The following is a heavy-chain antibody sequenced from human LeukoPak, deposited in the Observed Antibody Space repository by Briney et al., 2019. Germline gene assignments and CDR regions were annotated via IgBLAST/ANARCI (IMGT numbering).Heavy chain of an antibody. CDR1: GYSFTSYW. CDR2: IYPGDSDT. V-gene: IGHV5-51*01. D-gene: IGHD6-13*01. J-gene: IGHJ4*02. Sequence: GESLKISCKGSGYSFTSYWIGWVRQMPGKGLEWMGIIYPGDSDTRYSPSFQGQVTISADKSISTAYLQWSSLKASDTAMYYCARTPKYSSSWYRTQYAWFDYWGQGTLVTVSS. CDR3: ARTPKYSSSWYRTQYAWFDY.